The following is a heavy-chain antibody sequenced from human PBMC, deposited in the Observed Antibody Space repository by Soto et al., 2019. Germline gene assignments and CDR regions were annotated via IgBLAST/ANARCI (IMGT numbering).Heavy chain of an antibody. J-gene: IGHJ4*02. CDR1: GRTFSNYA. Sequence: PGGSLRLSCVPSGRTFSNYAMSWVRQAPGGGLGWVSSMSGSSSTTYYADSVRGRFTISRDRPKNKLYLQMSSLRAEDTALYYCAKNQERELPRVIDFWGQGTLVTVAS. CDR2: MSGSSSTT. D-gene: IGHD1-7*01. V-gene: IGHV3-23*01. CDR3: AKNQERELPRVIDF.